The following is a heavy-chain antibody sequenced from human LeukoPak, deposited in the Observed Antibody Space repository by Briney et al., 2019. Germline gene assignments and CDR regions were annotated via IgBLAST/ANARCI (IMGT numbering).Heavy chain of an antibody. CDR2: IRSKANSYAT. CDR3: TRLLNQWSDI. V-gene: IGHV3-73*01. Sequence: PGGSLRLSCAASGFTVSSNYMSWVRQAPGKGLEWVGRIRSKANSYATAYAASVKGRFTISRDDSKNTAYLQMNSLKTEDTAVYYCTRLLNQWSDIWGQGTMVTVSS. CDR1: GFTVSSNY. D-gene: IGHD2-15*01. J-gene: IGHJ3*02.